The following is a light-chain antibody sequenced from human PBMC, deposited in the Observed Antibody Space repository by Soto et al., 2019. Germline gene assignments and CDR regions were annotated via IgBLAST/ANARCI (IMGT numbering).Light chain of an antibody. CDR2: EGT. V-gene: IGLV2-8*01. CDR1: SGDVGGYDY. J-gene: IGLJ1*01. CDR3: SSYEGSDNPYV. Sequence: QSVLTQPASASGSPGQSVTISCTGTSGDVGGYDYVSWYQQHPVKAPKRMIYEGTNRPLGVPDRFSGSKSGNTASLTVSGLQAEDEADYHCSSYEGSDNPYVLGLGPRSPS.